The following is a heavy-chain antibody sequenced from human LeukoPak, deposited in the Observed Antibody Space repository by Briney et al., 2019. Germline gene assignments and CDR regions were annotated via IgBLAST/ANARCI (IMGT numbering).Heavy chain of an antibody. CDR1: GGSISSSSYY. CDR2: IYYSGST. Sequence: SETLSLTCSVSGGSISSSSYYWGWIRQPPGKGLEWIGSIYYSGSTYYNPSLKSRVAISVDTSKNQFSLKLSSVTAADTAVYYCVSSSWRRNWFDPWGQGTLVTVSS. D-gene: IGHD6-13*01. J-gene: IGHJ5*02. V-gene: IGHV4-39*07. CDR3: VSSSWRRNWFDP.